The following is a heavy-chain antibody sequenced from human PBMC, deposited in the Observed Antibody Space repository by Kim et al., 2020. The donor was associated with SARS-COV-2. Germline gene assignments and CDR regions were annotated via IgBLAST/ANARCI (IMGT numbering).Heavy chain of an antibody. CDR3: ARGTMIVVGTDNWFDP. D-gene: IGHD3-22*01. V-gene: IGHV1-46*01. J-gene: IGHJ5*02. Sequence: KFQGRVTMTRDTSTGTVYMELSSLRSEDTAVYYCARGTMIVVGTDNWFDPWGQGTLVTVSS.